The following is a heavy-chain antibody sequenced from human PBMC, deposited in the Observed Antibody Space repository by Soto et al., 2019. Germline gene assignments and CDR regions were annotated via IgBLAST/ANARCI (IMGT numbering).Heavy chain of an antibody. D-gene: IGHD3-22*01. CDR3: ARIGLYDSDDYYYPDC. Sequence: SETLSLTCTVSGGAISTYYWSWIRQPPGKGLEWIGYIYYTGSTKYNPSLKSRVTISVDTSKNQLSLKLSSVTAADTAVYYCARIGLYDSDDYYYPDCWGQGTLVTVS. CDR2: IYYTGST. CDR1: GGAISTYY. V-gene: IGHV4-59*01. J-gene: IGHJ4*02.